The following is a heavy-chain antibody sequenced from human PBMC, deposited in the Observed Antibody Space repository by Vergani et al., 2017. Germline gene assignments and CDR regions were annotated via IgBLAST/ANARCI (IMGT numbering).Heavy chain of an antibody. J-gene: IGHJ6*03. V-gene: IGHV4-31*11. CDR3: VRDDTQVAATGHFCDMDV. D-gene: IGHD2-21*02. CDR2: IFYSGTT. CDR1: GGSISSGDHC. Sequence: QVQLQESGPGVVKPSQTLSLTCAVSGGSISSGDHCWTWIRQRPGKGLEWIGYIFYSGTTYYNPSLRSRLTISVDTSQNQFSLKVRSVTAADTAVYYCVRDDTQVAATGHFCDMDVWGKGTTVVVSS.